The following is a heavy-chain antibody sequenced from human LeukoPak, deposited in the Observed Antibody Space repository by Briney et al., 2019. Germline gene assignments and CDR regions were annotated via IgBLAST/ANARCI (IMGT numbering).Heavy chain of an antibody. CDR1: GFTFSGHW. CDR2: INGDGSAT. D-gene: IGHD7-27*01. Sequence: GGSLRLSCAASGFTFSGHWMYWLRQAPGKGLAWASRINGDGSATNYAGSMKGRFIISRDNARNIVYLQMNSLREDDTAVYYCAKDLNWGQVDYWGQGTLVTVSS. V-gene: IGHV3-74*01. CDR3: AKDLNWGQVDY. J-gene: IGHJ4*02.